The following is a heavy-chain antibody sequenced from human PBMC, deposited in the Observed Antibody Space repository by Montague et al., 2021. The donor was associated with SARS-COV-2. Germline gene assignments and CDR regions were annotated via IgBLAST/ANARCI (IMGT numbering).Heavy chain of an antibody. D-gene: IGHD2-2*01. Sequence: SETLSLTCTVSGGSISSSSYYWGWIRQPPGKGLEWIGSIYYSGSTYYNPPLKSRVTISVDTSRNQFSLKLSSVTAADTAIYYCARHLAISGPAAVSDYWGQGTLVTVSS. CDR3: ARHLAISGPAAVSDY. CDR2: IYYSGST. J-gene: IGHJ4*02. V-gene: IGHV4-39*01. CDR1: GGSISSSSYY.